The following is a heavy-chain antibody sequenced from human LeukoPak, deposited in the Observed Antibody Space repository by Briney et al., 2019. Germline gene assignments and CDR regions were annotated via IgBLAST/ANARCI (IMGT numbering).Heavy chain of an antibody. CDR1: VGSLSSYY. CDR2: IYKSETT. V-gene: IGHV4-59*01. Sequence: SETLSLTCTVSVGSLSSYYWSWIRQPPGKGLEWIGYIYKSETTSYSPSLKGRVTMSVDTSKNHLSLKLSSVTAADTAVYYCARSAGDRYYASGTSYYMDVWGRGTTVTISS. D-gene: IGHD3-10*01. CDR3: ARSAGDRYYASGTSYYMDV. J-gene: IGHJ6*03.